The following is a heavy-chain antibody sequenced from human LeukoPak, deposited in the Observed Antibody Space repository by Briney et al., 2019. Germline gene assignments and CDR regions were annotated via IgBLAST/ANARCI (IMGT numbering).Heavy chain of an antibody. V-gene: IGHV3-33*01. D-gene: IGHD3-22*01. CDR1: GFTFSSYG. CDR2: IWYDGSNK. Sequence: GGSLRLSCAASGFTFSSYGMHRVRQAPGKGLEWVAVIWYDGSNKYYADSVKGRFTISRDNSKNTLYLQMNSLRAEDTAVYYCARPTATYYYDSSGYYRTRNDAFDIWGQGTMVTVSS. J-gene: IGHJ3*02. CDR3: ARPTATYYYDSSGYYRTRNDAFDI.